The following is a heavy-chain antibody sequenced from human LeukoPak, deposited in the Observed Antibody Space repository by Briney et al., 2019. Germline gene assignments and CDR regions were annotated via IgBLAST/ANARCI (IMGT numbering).Heavy chain of an antibody. CDR3: VSSLGNYDFWSGT. V-gene: IGHV3-23*01. D-gene: IGHD3-3*01. CDR2: ISGTGSNT. J-gene: IGHJ5*02. CDR1: GFTFSSYA. Sequence: GGSLRLSCAASGFTFSSYAMSWVRQAPGKGLEWVSAISGTGSNTYYADSVKGRFTISRDNSKNTLYLQMNSLRAEDTAVYYCVSSLGNYDFWSGTWGQGTLVTVSS.